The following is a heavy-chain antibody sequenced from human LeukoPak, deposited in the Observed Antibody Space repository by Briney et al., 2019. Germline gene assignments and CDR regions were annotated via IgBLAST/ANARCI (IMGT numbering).Heavy chain of an antibody. J-gene: IGHJ6*02. CDR1: GGSVSSGSYY. Sequence: SETLSLTCTVSGGSVSSGSYYWSWIRQPPGKGLEWIGYIYYSGSTNYNPSLKSRVTISVDTSKNQSSLNLSSVTAADTAVYYCARVSHSGYYYGMDVWGQGTTVTVSS. CDR3: ARVSHSGYYYGMDV. V-gene: IGHV4-61*01. D-gene: IGHD1-26*01. CDR2: IYYSGST.